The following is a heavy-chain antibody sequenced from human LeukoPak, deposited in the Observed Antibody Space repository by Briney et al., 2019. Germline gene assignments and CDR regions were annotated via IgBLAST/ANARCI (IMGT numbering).Heavy chain of an antibody. Sequence: SGPALVKPTQTLTLTCTFSGFSLRDTGMCTSWIRQPPGKALEWLARIDWDDDKYYSTSLKTRLTISKDASKNQVVLTMINMDPVDTATYYCARISDHYDSSGYSVFDYWGQGIQVTVSS. CDR2: IDWDDDK. V-gene: IGHV2-70*11. CDR1: GFSLRDTGMC. J-gene: IGHJ4*02. CDR3: ARISDHYDSSGYSVFDY. D-gene: IGHD3-22*01.